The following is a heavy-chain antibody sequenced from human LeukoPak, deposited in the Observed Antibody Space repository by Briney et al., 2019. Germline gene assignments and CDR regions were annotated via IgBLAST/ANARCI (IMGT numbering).Heavy chain of an antibody. CDR3: ARQNRYCSSTNCYGDLDY. CDR2: IFPDDSDT. Sequence: GESLKISCSGSGYTFSGYWIAWVRQMPGKGLEWMGTIFPDDSDTTYSPSFQGQVTMSADKSISTAYLQWSSLKASDTAMYYCARQNRYCSSTNCYGDLDYWGQGSLVTVSS. D-gene: IGHD2-2*01. J-gene: IGHJ4*02. V-gene: IGHV5-51*01. CDR1: GYTFSGYW.